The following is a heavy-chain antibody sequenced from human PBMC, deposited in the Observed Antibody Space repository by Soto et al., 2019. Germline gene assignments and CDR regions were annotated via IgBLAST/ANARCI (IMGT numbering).Heavy chain of an antibody. D-gene: IGHD2-15*01. CDR2: INHSGST. CDR3: ARDGSVVAANVAFDI. CDR1: GGSFSGYY. Sequence: PSETLSLTCAVYGGSFSGYYWSWIRQPPGKGLEWIGEINHSGSTNYNPSLKSRVTISVDTSKNQFSLKLSSVTAADTAVYYCARDGSVVAANVAFDIWGQGTMVTVSS. J-gene: IGHJ3*02. V-gene: IGHV4-34*01.